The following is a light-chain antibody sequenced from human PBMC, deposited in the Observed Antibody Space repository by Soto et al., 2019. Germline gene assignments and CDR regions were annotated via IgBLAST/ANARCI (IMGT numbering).Light chain of an antibody. J-gene: IGLJ3*02. Sequence: QSALTQPRSVSGSPGQSVTISCTGTSSDVGGYNYVSWYQQHPGKAPKLMIYDVSKRPSGVPDRFSGSKSGNTASLTISGLQAEDEADYYCCSYAGSYTGVFGGGTKLIVL. CDR1: SSDVGGYNY. CDR2: DVS. V-gene: IGLV2-11*01. CDR3: CSYAGSYTGV.